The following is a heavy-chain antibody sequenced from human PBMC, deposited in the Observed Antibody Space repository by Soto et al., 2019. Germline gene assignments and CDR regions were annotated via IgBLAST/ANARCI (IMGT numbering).Heavy chain of an antibody. CDR1: GGSISKYY. Sequence: QVQLQESGPGLVKPSETLSLTCTVSGGSISKYYWSWIRPPPGRGPEWIGLIYYTGGTRHNPSLKSRVTISVDPSRYKVSLKLSSVTAADTAVYYCARDDLTYQMLSAFDPSVQGTLVILSS. V-gene: IGHV4-59*01. CDR3: ARDDLTYQMLSAFDP. CDR2: IYYTGGT. D-gene: IGHD2-2*01. J-gene: IGHJ5*02.